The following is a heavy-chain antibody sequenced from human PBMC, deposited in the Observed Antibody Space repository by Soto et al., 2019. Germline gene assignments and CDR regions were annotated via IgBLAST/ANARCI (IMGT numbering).Heavy chain of an antibody. D-gene: IGHD1-7*01. CDR1: G. J-gene: IGHJ5*02. Sequence: GVRRILKTTGKGLEWVAVIYYDGSNKYYADSVKGRFTISRDNSKNMLYLQMNSLRAEDTAVYFFPRGHGVPTTLAGSAPRGKGTPVPVSS. CDR2: IYYDGSNK. V-gene: IGHV3-33*01. CDR3: PRGHGVPTTLAGSAP.